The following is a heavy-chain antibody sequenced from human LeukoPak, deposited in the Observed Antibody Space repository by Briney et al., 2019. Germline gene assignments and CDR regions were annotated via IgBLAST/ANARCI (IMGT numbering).Heavy chain of an antibody. CDR1: GFTFSSYA. V-gene: IGHV3-30*04. D-gene: IGHD2-8*01. Sequence: GGSLRLSCAASGFTFSSYAMHWVRQAPGKGLEWVAVISYDGSNKYYADSVKGRFTISRDNSKNTLYLQMNSLRAEDMAVYYCAREDMLAPLDYWGQGTLVTVSS. CDR3: AREDMLAPLDY. CDR2: ISYDGSNK. J-gene: IGHJ4*02.